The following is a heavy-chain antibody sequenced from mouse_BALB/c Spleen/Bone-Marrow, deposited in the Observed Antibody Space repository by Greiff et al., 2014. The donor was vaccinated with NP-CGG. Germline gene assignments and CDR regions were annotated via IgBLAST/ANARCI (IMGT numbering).Heavy chain of an antibody. V-gene: IGHV7-3*02. CDR3: ARDDYYAMDY. CDR2: IRNKANGYTT. J-gene: IGHJ4*01. Sequence: EVQGVESGGGLVQPGGSLRLSCATSGFTFTDYYMSWVRQPPGKALEWLGFIRNKANGYTTEYSASVKGQFTISRDNSQSILYLQMNTLIAEDSATYYCARDDYYAMDYWGQGTSVTVSS. CDR1: GFTFTDYY.